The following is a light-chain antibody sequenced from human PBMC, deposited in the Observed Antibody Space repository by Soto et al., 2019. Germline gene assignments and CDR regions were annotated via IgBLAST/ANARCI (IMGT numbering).Light chain of an antibody. CDR3: SSYTSSSTSYV. CDR1: ISDVGGYNY. CDR2: EVS. J-gene: IGLJ1*01. V-gene: IGLV2-14*01. Sequence: LGHPASRCGTRGPVTTISGPGTISDVGGYNYVSWYQQHPGKAPKLMIYEVSNRPSGVSNRFSGSKSGNTASLTISGLQAEGEVDYYCSSYTSSSTSYVFGAGTKVIV.